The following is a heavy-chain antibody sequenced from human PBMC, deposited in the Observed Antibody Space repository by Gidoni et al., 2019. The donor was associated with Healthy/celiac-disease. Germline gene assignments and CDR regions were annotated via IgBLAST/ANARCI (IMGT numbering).Heavy chain of an antibody. D-gene: IGHD5-18*01. CDR1: GFPFSSSG. Sequence: VQLVESGGGVVQPGRSLRLSCAASGFPFSSSGMHWVRQAPGKGLEWVAVISYDGSNKYYADSVKGRFTISRDNSKNTLYLQMNSLRAEDTAVYYCAKDKRGYSYGPRAFDIWGQGTMVTVSS. CDR2: ISYDGSNK. V-gene: IGHV3-30*18. CDR3: AKDKRGYSYGPRAFDI. J-gene: IGHJ3*02.